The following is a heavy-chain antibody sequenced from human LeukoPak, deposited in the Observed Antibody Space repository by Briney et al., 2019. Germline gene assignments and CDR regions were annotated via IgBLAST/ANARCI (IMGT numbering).Heavy chain of an antibody. J-gene: IGHJ4*02. CDR3: AKQMSTVTFTPFDY. Sequence: PGGSLRLSCAASGFTLRSHAMSWVRQAPGKGLEWVSGISGSGGSTYYVDSVKGRFTISRDNSKNTLYLQMNSLRADDTAVYYCAKQMSTVTFTPFDYWGQGTLVTVFS. D-gene: IGHD4-17*01. V-gene: IGHV3-23*01. CDR1: GFTLRSHA. CDR2: ISGSGGST.